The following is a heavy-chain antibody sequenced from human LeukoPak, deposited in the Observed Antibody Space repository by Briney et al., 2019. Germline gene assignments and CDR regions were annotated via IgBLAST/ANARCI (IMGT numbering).Heavy chain of an antibody. V-gene: IGHV3-30*03. CDR1: GFTFSNYG. Sequence: GGSLRLSCAASGFTFSNYGMHWVRQAPGKGLEWVAIISYDGSNTYYADSVKGRFTISRDNSKNTLHLQMNSLRAEDTVVYYCARGPDSSGSYFDYWGQGTLVTVSS. D-gene: IGHD3-22*01. CDR2: ISYDGSNT. CDR3: ARGPDSSGSYFDY. J-gene: IGHJ4*02.